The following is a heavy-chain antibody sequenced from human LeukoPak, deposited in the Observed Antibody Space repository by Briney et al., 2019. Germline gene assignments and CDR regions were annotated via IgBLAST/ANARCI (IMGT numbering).Heavy chain of an antibody. Sequence: KRGESLKISCKTSGYSLIIYWIGWVRQMPGKGLEWMGSIYPGDSDTRYRPSFQGQVTISADKSITTAYQQWSSLKASDTAIYYCVRCPPSLRYFEWFSSHLDFWGQGTLVTVSS. D-gene: IGHD3-9*01. CDR2: IYPGDSDT. CDR1: GYSLIIYW. J-gene: IGHJ4*02. CDR3: VRCPPSLRYFEWFSSHLDF. V-gene: IGHV5-51*01.